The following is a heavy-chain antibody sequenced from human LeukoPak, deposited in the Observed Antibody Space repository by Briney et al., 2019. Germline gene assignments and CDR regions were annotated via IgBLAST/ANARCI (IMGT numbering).Heavy chain of an antibody. D-gene: IGHD6-19*01. V-gene: IGHV1-8*01. J-gene: IGHJ5*02. CDR3: ARAQIRLKQWLAP. CDR2: MNPNSGNT. CDR1: GYTFTSYD. Sequence: ASVKVSCKASGYTFTSYDINWVRQATGQGLEWMGWMNPNSGNTGYAQKFQGRVTMTRNTSISTAYMELSSLRSGDTAVYYCARAQIRLKQWLAPWGQGTLVTVSS.